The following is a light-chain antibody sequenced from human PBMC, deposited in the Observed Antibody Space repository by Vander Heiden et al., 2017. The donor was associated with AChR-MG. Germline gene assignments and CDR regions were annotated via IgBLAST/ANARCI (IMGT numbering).Light chain of an antibody. CDR2: TND. Sequence: QSVLPQPPSASRTPGPRVPIPSSGSSSNIGGEAVSWFQQLPGTAPKLRIYTNDQRPSGVPDRFSGSKSGTSASLAISGLQSEDEADYYCASWDVSLNGLVFGGGTKLTVL. V-gene: IGLV1-44*01. J-gene: IGLJ2*01. CDR3: ASWDVSLNGLV. CDR1: SSNIGGEA.